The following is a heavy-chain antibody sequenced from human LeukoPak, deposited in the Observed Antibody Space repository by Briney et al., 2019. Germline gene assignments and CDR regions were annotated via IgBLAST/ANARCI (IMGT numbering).Heavy chain of an antibody. CDR2: IYYSGRT. CDR1: GGSISSGGYY. V-gene: IGHV4-31*03. Sequence: SETLSLTCTVSGGSISSGGYYWSWIRQHPGKGLEWIGYIYYSGRTYYNPSLKSRVTISVDTSKNQFSLKVSSVTAADTAVYYCASSSGYGMDVWGKGTTVTVSS. CDR3: ASSSGYGMDV. D-gene: IGHD3-10*01. J-gene: IGHJ6*04.